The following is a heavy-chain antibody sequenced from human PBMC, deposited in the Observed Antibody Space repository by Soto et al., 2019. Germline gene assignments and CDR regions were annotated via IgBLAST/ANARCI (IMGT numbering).Heavy chain of an antibody. D-gene: IGHD6-13*01. CDR2: ISAYNGNT. CDR1: GYTFTSYG. V-gene: IGHV1-18*01. Sequence: GASVKVSCKASGYTFTSYGISWVRQAPGQGLEWMGWISAYNGNTNYAQKLRGRVTMTTDTSTSTAYMELRSLRSDDTAVYYCARGLSGYSSSWYEDNWFDPWGQGTLVTVSS. CDR3: ARGLSGYSSSWYEDNWFDP. J-gene: IGHJ5*02.